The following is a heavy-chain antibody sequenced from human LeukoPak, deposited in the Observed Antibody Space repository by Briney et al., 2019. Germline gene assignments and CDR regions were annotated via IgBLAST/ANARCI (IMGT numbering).Heavy chain of an antibody. CDR2: ISGSGGGT. CDR1: GFTFSSYA. V-gene: IGHV3-23*01. Sequence: GGSLRLSCAASGFTFSSYAMSWVRQAPGKGLEWVSAISGSGGGTYYADSVKGRFTISRDNSKNTLYLQMNSLRAEDTAVYYCAKGEYSSSWLYFDYWGQGTLVTVSS. J-gene: IGHJ4*02. D-gene: IGHD6-13*01. CDR3: AKGEYSSSWLYFDY.